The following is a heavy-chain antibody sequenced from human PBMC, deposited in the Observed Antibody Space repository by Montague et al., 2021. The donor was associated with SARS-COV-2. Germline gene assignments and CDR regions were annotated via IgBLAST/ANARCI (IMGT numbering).Heavy chain of an antibody. D-gene: IGHD5-24*01. CDR2: IYYSGST. J-gene: IGHJ6*02. CDR1: GGSIRSGGYY. Sequence: TLSLTCTVSGGSIRSGGYYWSWFRQPPGKGLEWIGYIYYSGSTYYNPPLKSRVTISVDTSKNHFSLKLSSVTAADTAVYYCARVCVEMATMGVYYYYGMDVWGQGTMVTVSS. CDR3: ARVCVEMATMGVYYYYGMDV. V-gene: IGHV4-31*03.